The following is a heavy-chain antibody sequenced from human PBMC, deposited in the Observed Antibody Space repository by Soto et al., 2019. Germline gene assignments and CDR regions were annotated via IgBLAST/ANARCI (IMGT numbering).Heavy chain of an antibody. D-gene: IGHD2-2*02. J-gene: IGHJ6*01. V-gene: IGHV3-43D*04. Sequence: GGSLRLTCAASGFTVDDHAMHWVRQAPGKGLEWVSLTSWDGGSTYYADSAKGRSTISKDNIKNSLYMQMNSLRDEETALYYCVKVADCSSTTCYNGQREPNGMNSWGQCTTVTVCS. CDR3: VKVADCSSTTCYNGQREPNGMNS. CDR1: GFTVDDHA. CDR2: TSWDGGST.